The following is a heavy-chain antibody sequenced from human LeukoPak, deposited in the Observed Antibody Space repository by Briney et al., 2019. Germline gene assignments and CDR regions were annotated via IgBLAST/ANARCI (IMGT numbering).Heavy chain of an antibody. CDR1: GFTFSSYG. CDR2: ISSSSSYI. CDR3: AREDYYYDSSGSLYYFDY. V-gene: IGHV3-21*01. D-gene: IGHD3-22*01. J-gene: IGHJ4*02. Sequence: PGRSLRLSCAASGFTFSSYGMHWVRQAPGKGLEWVSSISSSSSYIYYADSVKGRFTISRDNAKNSLYLQMNSLRAEDTAVYYCAREDYYYDSSGSLYYFDYWGQGTLVTVSS.